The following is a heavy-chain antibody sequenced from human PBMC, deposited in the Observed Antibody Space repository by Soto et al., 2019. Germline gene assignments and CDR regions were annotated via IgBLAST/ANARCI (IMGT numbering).Heavy chain of an antibody. Sequence: PSETLSLTCAVSGGSISSGGYSWSWIRQPPGKGLEWIGYIYHSGSTYYNPSLKSRVTISVDRSKNQFSLKLSSVTAADTAVYYCARLLLENYFDYWGQGTLVTVSS. J-gene: IGHJ4*02. D-gene: IGHD3-22*01. CDR1: GGSISSGGYS. CDR2: IYHSGST. V-gene: IGHV4-30-2*01. CDR3: ARLLLENYFDY.